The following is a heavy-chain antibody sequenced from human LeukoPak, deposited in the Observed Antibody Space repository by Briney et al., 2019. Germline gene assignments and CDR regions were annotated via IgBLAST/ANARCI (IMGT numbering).Heavy chain of an antibody. CDR2: ITHSGST. J-gene: IGHJ4*02. CDR3: AGGSPPILFDY. CDR1: GGSFSGCS. Sequence: SETLSLTCAVYGGSFSGCSWSWIRQPPGKGLEWIGEITHSGSTNYNPSLTSRVTISVDTSKNQLSLKLTSVTAADTAVYYCAGGSPPILFDYWGQGTLVTVSS. V-gene: IGHV4-34*01.